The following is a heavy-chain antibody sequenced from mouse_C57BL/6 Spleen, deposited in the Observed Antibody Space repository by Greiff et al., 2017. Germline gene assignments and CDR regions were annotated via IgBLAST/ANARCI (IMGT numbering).Heavy chain of an antibody. CDR1: GYTFTDYN. J-gene: IGHJ4*01. Sequence: VQLKQSGPELVKPGASVKMSCKASGYTFTDYNMHWVKQSHGKSLEWIGYINPNNGGTSYNQKFKGKATLTVNKSSSTAYLELRSLTSKHSAVYYGAPWWGYGGGYYAMDDWGQGTSVTVSS. V-gene: IGHV1-22*01. D-gene: IGHD2-2*01. CDR3: APWWGYGGGYYAMDD. CDR2: INPNNGGT.